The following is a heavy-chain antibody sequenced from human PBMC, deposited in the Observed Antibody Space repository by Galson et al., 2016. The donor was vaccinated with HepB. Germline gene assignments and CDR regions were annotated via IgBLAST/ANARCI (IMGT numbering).Heavy chain of an antibody. CDR1: GFSLISYGVG. D-gene: IGHD2-21*01. V-gene: IGHV2-5*02. CDR2: IYWDDHK. Sequence: PALVKPTQTLTLTCSFSGFSLISYGVGVGWIRQPPGKALEWLALIYWDDHKHYSPSLESRLTITKDTSKNEVVLTMTNMDPADTATYFCAHISLPCLFSPYCDSRNSYGPVDFWGQGTLVRVSS. J-gene: IGHJ4*02. CDR3: AHISLPCLFSPYCDSRNSYGPVDF.